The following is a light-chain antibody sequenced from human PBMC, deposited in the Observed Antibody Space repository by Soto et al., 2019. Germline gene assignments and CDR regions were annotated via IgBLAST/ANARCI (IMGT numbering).Light chain of an antibody. CDR2: GAS. Sequence: EIVLTQSPGTLYLSPGERATLSCRASQTISSTFLAWYRQRPGQAPRILIYGASSRATGIPDRFSGSGSGTDFTLTISRLEPDDFALYYCQQFGLSPTFGGGTKVEIK. CDR1: QTISSTF. CDR3: QQFGLSPT. V-gene: IGKV3-20*01. J-gene: IGKJ4*01.